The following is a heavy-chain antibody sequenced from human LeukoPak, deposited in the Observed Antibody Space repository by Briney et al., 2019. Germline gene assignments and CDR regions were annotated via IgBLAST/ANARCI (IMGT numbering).Heavy chain of an antibody. D-gene: IGHD3-3*01. CDR2: IYYSGTT. Sequence: SETLSLTCTVSGGSINRYFWSWIRQPPGKGLEWIGHIYYSGTTNYNPSLKSRVTISVDRSKNQFSLKLSSVTAADTAVYYCARDPDTYYDFWSGPKPSWGQGTLATVSS. V-gene: IGHV4-59*12. CDR1: GGSINRYF. CDR3: ARDPDTYYDFWSGPKPS. J-gene: IGHJ4*02.